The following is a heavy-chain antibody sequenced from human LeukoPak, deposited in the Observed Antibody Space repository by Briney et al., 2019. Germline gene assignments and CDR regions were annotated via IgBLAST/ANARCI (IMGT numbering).Heavy chain of an antibody. CDR1: GGAFSIYT. CDR3: ARDQYYDSSGYQGRYFDY. V-gene: IGHV1-69*05. J-gene: IGHJ4*02. D-gene: IGHD3-22*01. Sequence: SVKLSCKASGGAFSIYTISWVRQAPGQGLEWMGRIILLFGTANYAQTFQVRVTITTDESTSTAYMELSSLRSEDTAVYYCARDQYYDSSGYQGRYFDYWGQGTLVTVSS. CDR2: IILLFGTA.